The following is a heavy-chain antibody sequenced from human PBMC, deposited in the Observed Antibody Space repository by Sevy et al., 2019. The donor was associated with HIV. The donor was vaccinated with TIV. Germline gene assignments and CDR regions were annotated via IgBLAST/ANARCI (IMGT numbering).Heavy chain of an antibody. CDR1: GFTFSNYA. D-gene: IGHD3-3*01. J-gene: IGHJ3*01. CDR3: AKLYYDFWSGYYPHTFDF. CDR2: FSGSGDST. V-gene: IGHV3-23*01. Sequence: GGSLRLSCAASGFTFSNYAMSWVRQAPGKGLEWVSDFSGSGDSTYYADSVKGRFTISRDNSKNTLYLQMSSLRADDRAVYYCAKLYYDFWSGYYPHTFDFWGQGTMVTVSS.